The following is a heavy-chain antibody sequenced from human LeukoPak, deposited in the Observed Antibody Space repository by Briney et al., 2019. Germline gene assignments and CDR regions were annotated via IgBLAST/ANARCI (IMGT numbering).Heavy chain of an antibody. Sequence: GSSVKVSCKASGGTFSSYAISWVRQAPGQGLEWMGGIIPIFGTANYAQKFQGRVTITADASTSTAYMELSSLRSEDTAVYYCARGLYARSILSYAFDIWGQGTVVTVSS. V-gene: IGHV1-69*01. D-gene: IGHD2-15*01. CDR1: GGTFSSYA. CDR2: IIPIFGTA. CDR3: ARGLYARSILSYAFDI. J-gene: IGHJ3*02.